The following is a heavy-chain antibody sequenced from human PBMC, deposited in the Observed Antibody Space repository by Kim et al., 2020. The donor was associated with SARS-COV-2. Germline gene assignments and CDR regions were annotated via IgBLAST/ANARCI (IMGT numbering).Heavy chain of an antibody. CDR2: IIPIFGTA. J-gene: IGHJ6*02. Sequence: SVKVSCKASGGTFSSYAISWVRQAPGQGLEWMGGIIPIFGTANYAQKFQGRVTITADESTSTAYMELSSLRSEDTAVYYCARGDCTNGVCYTLDYYGMDVWGQGTTVTVSS. CDR3: ARGDCTNGVCYTLDYYGMDV. CDR1: GGTFSSYA. D-gene: IGHD2-8*01. V-gene: IGHV1-69*13.